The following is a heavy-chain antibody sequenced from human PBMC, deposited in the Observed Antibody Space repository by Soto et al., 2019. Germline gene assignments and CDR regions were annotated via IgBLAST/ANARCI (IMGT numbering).Heavy chain of an antibody. CDR2: IWYDGSNK. V-gene: IGHV3-33*01. J-gene: IGHJ4*02. CDR1: GFTFSSYG. CDR3: AREASQTYYFDY. Sequence: PGGSLRLSCAASGFTFSSYGMHWVRQAPGKGLEWVAVIWYDGSNKYYADSVKGRFTISRDNSKNTLYLQMNSLRAEDTAVYYCAREASQTYYFDYWGQGTLVTVSP.